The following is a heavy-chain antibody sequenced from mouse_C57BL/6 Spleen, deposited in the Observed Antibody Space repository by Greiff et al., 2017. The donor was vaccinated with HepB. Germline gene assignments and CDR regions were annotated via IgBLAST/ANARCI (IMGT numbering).Heavy chain of an antibody. V-gene: IGHV5-17*01. CDR3: ARGNYVVDAMDY. Sequence: EVQLVESGGGLVKPGGSLKLSCAASGFTFSDYGMHWVRQAPEKGLEWVAYISSGSSTIYYADTVKDRFTISRDNSKNTLFLHMTSMRSEDTAMVYCARGNYVVDAMDYWGQGTSVTVSS. D-gene: IGHD2-1*01. CDR2: ISSGSSTI. J-gene: IGHJ4*01. CDR1: GFTFSDYG.